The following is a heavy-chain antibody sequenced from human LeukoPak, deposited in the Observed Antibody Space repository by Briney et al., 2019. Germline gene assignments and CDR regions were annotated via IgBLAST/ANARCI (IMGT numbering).Heavy chain of an antibody. CDR2: ISGSGGST. CDR3: AKDLVVALPPHRAFDI. V-gene: IGHV3-23*01. Sequence: PGGSLRLSYAASGFTFSSYAMSWVRQAPGKGLEWVSAISGSGGSTYYADSVKGRFTISRDNSKNTLYLQMNSLRAEDTAVYYCAKDLVVALPPHRAFDIWGQGTMVTVSS. CDR1: GFTFSSYA. D-gene: IGHD2-15*01. J-gene: IGHJ3*02.